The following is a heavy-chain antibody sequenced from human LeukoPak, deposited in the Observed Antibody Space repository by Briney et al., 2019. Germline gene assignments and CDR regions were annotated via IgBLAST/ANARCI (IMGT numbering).Heavy chain of an antibody. D-gene: IGHD2-21*01. V-gene: IGHV4-59*01. Sequence: SETLSLTCTVSGGSISSYYWSWIRQPPGKGLEWIGYIYYSGSTNYNPSLKSRVTISVDTSKNQFSLKLSSVTAADTAVYYCARVALREDLFDYWGQGTLVTVSS. CDR1: GGSISSYY. J-gene: IGHJ4*02. CDR2: IYYSGST. CDR3: ARVALREDLFDY.